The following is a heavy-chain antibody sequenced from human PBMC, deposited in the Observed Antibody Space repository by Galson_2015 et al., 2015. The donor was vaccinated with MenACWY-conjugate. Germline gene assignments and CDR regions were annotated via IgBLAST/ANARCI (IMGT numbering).Heavy chain of an antibody. V-gene: IGHV4-39*07. J-gene: IGHJ4*02. Sequence: ETLSLTCTVSGGSISSSSYYWGWIRQPPGKGLEWIGSIYYSGSTYYNPSLKSRVTISVDTSKNQFSLKLSSVTAADTAVYYCARLLWFGEFRSFDYWGQGTLVTVSS. D-gene: IGHD3-10*01. CDR3: ARLLWFGEFRSFDY. CDR2: IYYSGST. CDR1: GGSISSSSYY.